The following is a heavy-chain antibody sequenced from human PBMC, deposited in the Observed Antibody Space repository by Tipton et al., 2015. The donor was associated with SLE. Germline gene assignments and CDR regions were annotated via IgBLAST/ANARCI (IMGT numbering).Heavy chain of an antibody. V-gene: IGHV4-39*07. CDR2: IYYSGST. J-gene: IGHJ1*01. D-gene: IGHD2-2*01. Sequence: TLSLTCTVSDGSISSSSYYWGWIRQPPGKGLEWIGSIYYSGSTYYNPSLKSRVTISVDTSKNQFSLRLTSVTAADTAVYYCAVGYCESTSCQREYYHHWGQGTLVTVSS. CDR1: DGSISSSSYY. CDR3: AVGYCESTSCQREYYHH.